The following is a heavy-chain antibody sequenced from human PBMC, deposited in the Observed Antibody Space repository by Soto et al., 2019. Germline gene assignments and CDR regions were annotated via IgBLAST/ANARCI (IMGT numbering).Heavy chain of an antibody. J-gene: IGHJ4*02. D-gene: IGHD3-10*01. Sequence: LRLSCAASGFTFSTYEMNWVRQAPGKGLEWLSNIRRSGSSVYYADSVKGRFTVSRDNAKNSLYLQMNSLRAEDTAVYYCAGGGFWFDYWGQGTLVTVSS. V-gene: IGHV3-48*03. CDR1: GFTFSTYE. CDR3: AGGGFWFDY. CDR2: IRRSGSSV.